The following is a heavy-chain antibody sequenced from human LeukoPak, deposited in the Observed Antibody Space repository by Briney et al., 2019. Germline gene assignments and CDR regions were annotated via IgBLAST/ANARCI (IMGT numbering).Heavy chain of an antibody. CDR3: APYVYYYGSGSYQTEGY. J-gene: IGHJ4*02. CDR1: GYTFTGYY. CDR2: INPNSGGT. D-gene: IGHD3-10*01. Sequence: ASVKVSCKASGYTFTGYYMHWVRQAPGQGLEWMGRINPNSGGTNYAQKFQGRVTMTRDTSISTAYMELSRLRSDDTAVYYCAPYVYYYGSGSYQTEGYWGQGTLVTVSS. V-gene: IGHV1-2*06.